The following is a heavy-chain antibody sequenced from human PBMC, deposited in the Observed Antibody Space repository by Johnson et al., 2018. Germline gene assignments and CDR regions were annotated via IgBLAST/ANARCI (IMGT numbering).Heavy chain of an antibody. J-gene: IGHJ1*01. V-gene: IGHV1-8*01. Sequence: QVQLVESGAEVKKPGASVKVSCKASGYTFSSYDINWVRQATGQGLEWMGWMSPNSGDTGYAQKFQGRVTMTRETSISTAYMELSSLRSEDTAVYYCARDLYYDSSGYPRDEYFQHWGQGTLVTVSS. CDR3: ARDLYYDSSGYPRDEYFQH. CDR2: MSPNSGDT. D-gene: IGHD3-22*01. CDR1: GYTFSSYD.